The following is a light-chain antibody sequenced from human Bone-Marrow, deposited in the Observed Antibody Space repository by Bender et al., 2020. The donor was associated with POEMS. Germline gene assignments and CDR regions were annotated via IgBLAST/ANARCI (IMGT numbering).Light chain of an antibody. Sequence: QSVLTQPPSASGTPGQRVTISCSGGSSNIGAHAVNWYQHLPGPAPKLRIYSSHRRPSEVPDRFSGSRSGNSASLAISGVQSEDEAEYYCAVRDVSLKGWVVGGRTKLTV. V-gene: IGLV1-44*01. CDR2: SSH. J-gene: IGLJ3*02. CDR3: AVRDVSLKGWV. CDR1: SSNIGAHA.